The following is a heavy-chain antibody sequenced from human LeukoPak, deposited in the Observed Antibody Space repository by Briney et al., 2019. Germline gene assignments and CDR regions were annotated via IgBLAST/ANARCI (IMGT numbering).Heavy chain of an antibody. CDR1: GGSISSYY. V-gene: IGHV4-59*01. D-gene: IGHD5-12*01. J-gene: IGHJ6*02. CDR2: IYYSGST. CDR3: ARGNEDRYSGYAYYYYYYGMDV. Sequence: SETLSPTCTVSGGSISSYYWSWIRQPPGKGLEWIGYIYYSGSTNYNPSLKSRVTISVDTSKNQFSLKLSSVTAADTAVYYCARGNEDRYSGYAYYYYYYGMDVWGQGTTVTVSS.